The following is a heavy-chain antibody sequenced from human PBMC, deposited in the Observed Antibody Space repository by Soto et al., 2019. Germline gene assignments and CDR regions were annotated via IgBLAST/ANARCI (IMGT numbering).Heavy chain of an antibody. CDR2: IYYSGST. V-gene: IGHV4-59*01. D-gene: IGHD3-10*01. CDR3: LTQGFGPLHGLVDV. Sequence: SETLSLTCTVSGGSISSYYWSWIRQPPGKGLEWIGYIYYSGSTNYNPSLKSRDNISEDTSKNQFSLKLSSVTAADTAVYYCLTQGFGPLHGLVDVWGQGTTVTVS. J-gene: IGHJ6*02. CDR1: GGSISSYY.